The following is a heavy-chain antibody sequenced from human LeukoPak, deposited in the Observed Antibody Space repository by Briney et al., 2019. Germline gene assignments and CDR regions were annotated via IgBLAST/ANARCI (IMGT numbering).Heavy chain of an antibody. J-gene: IGHJ6*01. Sequence: GGSLRLSCAASGFTFRSHAMSWVRQSPGKGLEWISGLRGSGGSTYYADFVKGRFTISRDNSNDTLNLQMNSLRADNTAVYYCVKSLSRGTMVGGSLDYYGMDVWGQGTTVIVSS. V-gene: IGHV3-23*01. CDR2: LRGSGGST. CDR1: GFTFRSHA. D-gene: IGHD3-10*01. CDR3: VKSLSRGTMVGGSLDYYGMDV.